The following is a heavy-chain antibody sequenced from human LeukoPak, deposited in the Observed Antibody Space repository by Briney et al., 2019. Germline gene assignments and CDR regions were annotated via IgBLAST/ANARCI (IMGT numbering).Heavy chain of an antibody. V-gene: IGHV3-21*01. CDR1: GFTFSSYS. CDR2: ISSSSSYI. D-gene: IGHD3-22*01. Sequence: GGSLRLSCAASGFTFSSYSMNWVRQAPGKGLEWVSSISSSSSYIYYADSVKGQFTISRDNAKNSLYLQMNSLRAEDTAVYYCASCYDSSGYYFFGGQGTLVTVSS. CDR3: ASCYDSSGYYFF. J-gene: IGHJ4*02.